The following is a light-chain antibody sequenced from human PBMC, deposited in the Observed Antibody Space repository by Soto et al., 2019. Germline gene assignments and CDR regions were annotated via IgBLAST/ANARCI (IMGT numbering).Light chain of an antibody. V-gene: IGKV1-12*01. Sequence: DIQMTQSPPSVSASVGDRVTITCRASQDVCKWLAWYQQKPGKAPTLLIHGASSLQSGVPPRYSVSGYGTDFTLTISSLQPEDFANYYCQHAKSFPITFGQGTRLEIK. CDR3: QHAKSFPIT. CDR2: GAS. J-gene: IGKJ5*01. CDR1: QDVCKW.